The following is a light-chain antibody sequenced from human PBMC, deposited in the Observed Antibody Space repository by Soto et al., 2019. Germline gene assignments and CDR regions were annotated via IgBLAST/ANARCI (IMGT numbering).Light chain of an antibody. CDR1: QGIRSD. V-gene: IGKV1-6*01. CDR2: DAS. J-gene: IGKJ2*01. Sequence: AIQMTQSPSSLSASVGDRVTITCRASQGIRSDLTSYQQKPGKAPKLLIYDASSLQSGVPSRFSGSGSGTDFTLTISSLQPEDFATYYCLQDNSYPYTFGQGTKLEIK. CDR3: LQDNSYPYT.